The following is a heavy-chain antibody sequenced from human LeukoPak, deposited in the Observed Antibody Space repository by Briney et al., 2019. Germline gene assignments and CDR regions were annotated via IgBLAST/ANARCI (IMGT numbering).Heavy chain of an antibody. V-gene: IGHV3-30*18. Sequence: SLSLSCAASGCTFSSYCMHWVRQPPGKGLEWVAVISYDGSNKYYADSVKGRFTISRDNSKNTLYLQMNSLRAEDTAVYYCAKWFGEFENWFDPWGQGTLVTVSS. CDR3: AKWFGEFENWFDP. J-gene: IGHJ5*02. CDR2: ISYDGSNK. D-gene: IGHD3-10*01. CDR1: GCTFSSYC.